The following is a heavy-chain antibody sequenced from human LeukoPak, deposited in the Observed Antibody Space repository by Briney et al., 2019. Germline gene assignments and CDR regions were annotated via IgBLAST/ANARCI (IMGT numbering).Heavy chain of an antibody. CDR2: INPSGGSP. CDR1: GHIFTSYY. CDR3: ARGPPGSGGFDF. D-gene: IGHD3-10*01. Sequence: ASVKVSCKASGHIFTSYYIHWVRQAPGQGLEWMGIINPSGGSPSYAQKLQGRVTMTRDTSTSTVYMELSSLTSEDTAVYYCARGPPGSGGFDFWGQGTLVTVSS. J-gene: IGHJ4*02. V-gene: IGHV1-46*01.